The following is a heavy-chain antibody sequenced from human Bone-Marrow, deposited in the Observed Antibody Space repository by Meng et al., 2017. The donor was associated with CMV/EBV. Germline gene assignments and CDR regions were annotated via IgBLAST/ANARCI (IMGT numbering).Heavy chain of an antibody. CDR1: GGSFSGYY. D-gene: IGHD1-26*01. Sequence: GSLRLSCAVYGGSFSGYYWSWVRQPPGKGLEWIGEINHSGSTNYNPSLKSRVTITVDTSKNQFSLKLSSVTAADTAVYYCARGRGSGSYVDYWGQGTLVTVSS. CDR3: ARGRGSGSYVDY. CDR2: INHSGST. J-gene: IGHJ4*02. V-gene: IGHV4-34*01.